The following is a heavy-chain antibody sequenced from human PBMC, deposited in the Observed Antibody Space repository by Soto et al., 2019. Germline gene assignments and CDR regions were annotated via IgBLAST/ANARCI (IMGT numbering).Heavy chain of an antibody. CDR3: ARDQSLEDYYYYYMDV. CDR1: GYTFTSYA. Sequence: ASVKVSCKASGYTFTSYAMHWVRQAPGQRLEWMGWINAGNGNTKYSQKFQGRVTVTRDTSASTAYMELSSLRSEDTAVYYCARDQSLEDYYYYYMDVWGKGTTVTVSS. CDR2: INAGNGNT. D-gene: IGHD6-6*01. V-gene: IGHV1-3*01. J-gene: IGHJ6*03.